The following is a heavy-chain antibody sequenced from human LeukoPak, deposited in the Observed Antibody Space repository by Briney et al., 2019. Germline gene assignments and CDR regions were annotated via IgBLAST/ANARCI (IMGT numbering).Heavy chain of an antibody. Sequence: NPSETLSLTCAVSGDSMTSHYWSWIRQSPGKGLEWIGYIYYSGNTNYNPSLKSRVTISVDTSKNQFSLKLSSVTAADTAVYYCARDGYNREFDPWGQGTLVTVSS. J-gene: IGHJ5*02. CDR3: ARDGYNREFDP. D-gene: IGHD5-24*01. CDR2: IYYSGNT. CDR1: GDSMTSHY. V-gene: IGHV4-59*11.